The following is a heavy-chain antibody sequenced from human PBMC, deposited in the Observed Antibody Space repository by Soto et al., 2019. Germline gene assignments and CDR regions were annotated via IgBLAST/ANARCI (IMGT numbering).Heavy chain of an antibody. V-gene: IGHV3-30*18. CDR1: GFTFSSYG. Sequence: PGGSLRLSCAASGFTFSSYGMHWVRQAPGKGLEWVAVISYDENNKYYADSVKGRFTISRDNSKNTLYLQMNSLRAEDTAVYYYAKGDQGYIYGYAFDYWGQGTLVTVSS. D-gene: IGHD5-18*01. J-gene: IGHJ4*02. CDR2: ISYDENNK. CDR3: AKGDQGYIYGYAFDY.